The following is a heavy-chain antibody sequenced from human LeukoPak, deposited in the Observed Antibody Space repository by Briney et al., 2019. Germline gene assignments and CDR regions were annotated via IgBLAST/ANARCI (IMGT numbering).Heavy chain of an antibody. Sequence: GGSLRLSCAASGFTFSSYAMSWVRQAPGKGLEWVSAFSGSGTTTYYADSVKGRFTISRDNSKNTLYLQMDSLRAEDTAVYYCAAYFVGFYWGQGTLVTVSS. D-gene: IGHD2-21*01. J-gene: IGHJ4*02. CDR3: AAYFVGFY. CDR2: FSGSGTTT. CDR1: GFTFSSYA. V-gene: IGHV3-23*01.